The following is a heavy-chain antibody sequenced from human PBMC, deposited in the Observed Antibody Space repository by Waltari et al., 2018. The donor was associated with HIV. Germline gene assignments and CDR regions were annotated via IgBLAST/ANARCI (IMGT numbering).Heavy chain of an antibody. D-gene: IGHD3-22*01. CDR1: GYTFTNYD. Sequence: QVQLVQSGAEVKKTGASVKVSCKASGYTFTNYDINWVRQATGQGREWMGWMNPNSGNTGYAQKFQGRVTMTRNTSISTAYMELSSLRSEDTAVYYCARGYSYDRSGEAFDIWGQGTMVTVSS. CDR2: MNPNSGNT. J-gene: IGHJ3*02. CDR3: ARGYSYDRSGEAFDI. V-gene: IGHV1-8*01.